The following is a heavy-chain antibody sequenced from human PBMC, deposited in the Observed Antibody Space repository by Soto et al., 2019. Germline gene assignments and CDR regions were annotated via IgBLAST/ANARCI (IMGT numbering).Heavy chain of an antibody. J-gene: IGHJ4*02. CDR2: IKQDGSEK. Sequence: EVQLVESGGGLVQPGGSLRLSCAASGFTFSSYWMSWVRQAPGKGLEWVANIKQDGSEKYYVDSVKGRFTSSRDNAKNSLYLQMNSLRAEDTAVYYCARDGGLGVLEWLHYFDYWGQVTLVTVSS. V-gene: IGHV3-7*01. CDR3: ARDGGLGVLEWLHYFDY. D-gene: IGHD3-3*01. CDR1: GFTFSSYW.